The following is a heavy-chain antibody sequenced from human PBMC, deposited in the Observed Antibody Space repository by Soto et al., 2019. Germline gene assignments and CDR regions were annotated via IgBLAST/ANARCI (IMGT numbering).Heavy chain of an antibody. CDR2: ITPIYPTT. J-gene: IGHJ4*02. CDR3: TKNDDHGPD. CDR1: GGTFYTYT. D-gene: IGHD1-1*01. V-gene: IGHV1-69*13. Sequence: SVKVSCKASGGTFYTYTFSWVRQAPGQGLEWMGSITPIYPTTNYAERFQGRLTITADGSTRTAYMDLTSLTSEDTAVYYCTKNDDHGPDWGQGTLVTVSS.